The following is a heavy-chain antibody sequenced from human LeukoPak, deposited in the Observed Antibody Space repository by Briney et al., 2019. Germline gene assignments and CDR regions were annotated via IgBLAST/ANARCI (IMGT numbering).Heavy chain of an antibody. CDR2: IIPIFGTA. CDR1: GGTFSSYA. CDR3: ARSRHLWLKQWLAYYYYGMDV. D-gene: IGHD6-19*01. Sequence: ASVKVSCKASGGTFSSYAISWVRQAPGQGLEWMGGIIPIFGTANYAQKFQGRVTITADESTSTAYMELSSLRSEDTAVYYCARSRHLWLKQWLAYYYYGMDVWGQGTTVTVSS. J-gene: IGHJ6*02. V-gene: IGHV1-69*01.